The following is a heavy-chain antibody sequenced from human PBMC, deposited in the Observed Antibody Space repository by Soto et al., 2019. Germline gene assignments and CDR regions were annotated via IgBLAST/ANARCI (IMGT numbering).Heavy chain of an antibody. J-gene: IGHJ6*03. CDR1: GYTFTSYD. Sequence: QVQLVQSGAEVKKPGASVKVSCKASGYTFTSYDINWVRQATGQGLEWMGWMNPNSGNTGYAQKFQGRVTITRNTSISTAYMELSSLRSEDTAVYYCARAHSPERWVVGYYMDVWGKGTTVTVSS. D-gene: IGHD2-15*01. CDR2: MNPNSGNT. CDR3: ARAHSPERWVVGYYMDV. V-gene: IGHV1-8*01.